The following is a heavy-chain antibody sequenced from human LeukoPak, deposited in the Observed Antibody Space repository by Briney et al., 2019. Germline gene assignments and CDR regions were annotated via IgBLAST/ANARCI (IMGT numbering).Heavy chain of an antibody. CDR2: ISGSGGST. CDR1: GFTFSSYA. V-gene: IGHV3-23*01. J-gene: IGHJ4*02. Sequence: PGGSLRLSCAASGFTFSSYAMSWVRQAPGKGLEWVSAISGSGGSTYYADSVKGRFTISRDNSKNTLYLQMNSLRAEDTAVYYCAKDMRGGDTAMLAPDYWGQGTLVTVSS. D-gene: IGHD5-18*01. CDR3: AKDMRGGDTAMLAPDY.